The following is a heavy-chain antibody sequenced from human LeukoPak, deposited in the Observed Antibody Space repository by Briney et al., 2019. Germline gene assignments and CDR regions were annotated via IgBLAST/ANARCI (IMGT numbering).Heavy chain of an antibody. CDR3: ARVPYSGYEYYFDY. CDR1: GRTFSSYA. Sequence: SVKVSCKASGRTFSSYAISWVRQAPGQGLEWMGRIIPIFGTANYAQKFQGRVTITTDESTSTAYMELSSLRSEDTAVYYCARVPYSGYEYYFDYWGQGTLVTVSS. V-gene: IGHV1-69*05. D-gene: IGHD5-12*01. J-gene: IGHJ4*02. CDR2: IIPIFGTA.